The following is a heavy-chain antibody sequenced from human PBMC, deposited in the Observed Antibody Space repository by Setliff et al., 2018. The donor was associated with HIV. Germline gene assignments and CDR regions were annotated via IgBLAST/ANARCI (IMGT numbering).Heavy chain of an antibody. CDR2: INHIGST. J-gene: IGHJ4*02. D-gene: IGHD3-22*01. CDR1: GGSFSGFY. Sequence: SETLSLTCAVYGGSFSGFYWSWTRQPPGKGLEWIGEINHIGSTKYNPSLESRLTISVDTSKNQFSLKLNSANAADTAVYYCARRDSTDWYRKPFDSWGQGNLVTVAS. CDR3: ARRDSTDWYRKPFDS. V-gene: IGHV4-34*01.